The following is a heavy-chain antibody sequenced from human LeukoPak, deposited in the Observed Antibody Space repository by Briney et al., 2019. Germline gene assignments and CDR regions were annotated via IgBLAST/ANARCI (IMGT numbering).Heavy chain of an antibody. D-gene: IGHD3-16*01. CDR3: ARGGGAYFDY. CDR1: GGSISSYY. Sequence: SETLSLTCTVSGGSISSYYWSWIRQPPGKGLEWIGEINHSGSTNYNPSLKSRVTISVDTSKNQFSLKLSSVTAADTAVYYCARGGGAYFDYWGQGTLVTVSS. CDR2: INHSGST. J-gene: IGHJ4*02. V-gene: IGHV4-34*01.